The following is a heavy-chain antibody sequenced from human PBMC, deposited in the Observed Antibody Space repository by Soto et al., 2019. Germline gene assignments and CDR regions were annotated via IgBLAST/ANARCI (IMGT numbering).Heavy chain of an antibody. Sequence: VGSLRLSCAASGFTVSSNYMSWVRQAPGKGLEWVSVIYSGGSTYYADSVRGRFTISRDNSKNTLYLQMESLRAEDTAVYYCARDPPATRHGMDVWGQGTTVTVSS. V-gene: IGHV3-53*01. CDR3: ARDPPATRHGMDV. CDR1: GFTVSSNY. CDR2: IYSGGST. J-gene: IGHJ6*02.